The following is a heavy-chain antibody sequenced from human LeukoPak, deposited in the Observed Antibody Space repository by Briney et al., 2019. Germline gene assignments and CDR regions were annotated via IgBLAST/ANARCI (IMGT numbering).Heavy chain of an antibody. CDR1: GDSISSYH. J-gene: IGHJ4*02. CDR2: IYYSGTT. D-gene: IGHD3-22*01. V-gene: IGHV4-59*08. Sequence: SETLSLTCTVSGDSISSYHWSWIRQPPGKGLEWIGHIYYSGTTNYNPSLKSRVTISVDTSKNQFSLKLSSVTAADTAVYYCARRYYYHTSGYNRYYFDYWGQGTLVTVSS. CDR3: ARRYYYHTSGYNRYYFDY.